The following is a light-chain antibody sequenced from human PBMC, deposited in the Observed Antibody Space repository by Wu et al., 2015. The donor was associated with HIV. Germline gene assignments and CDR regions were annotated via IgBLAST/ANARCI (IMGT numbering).Light chain of an antibody. V-gene: IGKV3-15*01. CDR1: QSVSSN. J-gene: IGKJ4*01. CDR3: QQYGSSRT. Sequence: EIVMTQSPATLSVSPGERATLSCRASQSVSSNLAWYQQKPGQAPRLLIYGASTRATGIPARFSGSGSGTEFTLTISRLEPEDFAVYYCQQYGSSRTFGGGTKVEIK. CDR2: GAS.